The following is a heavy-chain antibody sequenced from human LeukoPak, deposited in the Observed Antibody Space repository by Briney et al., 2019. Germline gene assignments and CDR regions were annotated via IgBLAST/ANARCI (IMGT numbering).Heavy chain of an antibody. CDR3: ARIVGAGYYYYYMDV. CDR2: IYTSGST. CDR1: GGSISSGSYY. D-gene: IGHD1-26*01. J-gene: IGHJ6*03. Sequence: SQTLSLTCTVSGGSISSGSYYWSWIRQPAGKGLEWLGRIYTSGSTNYNPSLKSRVTISVDTSKNQFSLKLSSVTAADTAVYYCARIVGAGYYYYYMDVWGKGTTVTVSS. V-gene: IGHV4-61*02.